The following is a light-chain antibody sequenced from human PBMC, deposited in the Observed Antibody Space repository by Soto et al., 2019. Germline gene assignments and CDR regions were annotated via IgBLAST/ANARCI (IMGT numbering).Light chain of an antibody. CDR1: SSDVGSYNL. J-gene: IGLJ3*02. CDR2: EVS. Sequence: QSVLTQPASVSGSPGQSITISCTGTSSDVGSYNLVSWYQQHPGKAPKLMIYEVSKRPSGVSNRFSGSKSGNTASLTISGLQAEDEADYYCCSYAGSSTSVFGGWTKLTVL. CDR3: CSYAGSSTSV. V-gene: IGLV2-23*02.